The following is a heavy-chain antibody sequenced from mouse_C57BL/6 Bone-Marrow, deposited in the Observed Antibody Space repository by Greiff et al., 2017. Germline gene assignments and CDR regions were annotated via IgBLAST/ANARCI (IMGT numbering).Heavy chain of an antibody. CDR3: TRGPRFAY. CDR1: GYTFTDYE. CDR2: IDPETGGT. V-gene: IGHV1-15*01. J-gene: IGHJ3*01. Sequence: QVQLQQSGAELVRPGASVTLSCKASGYTFTDYEMHWVKQTPVHGLEWIGAIDPETGGTAYNQKFKGKAILTADKSSSTAYMELRSLTSDDSAFYYCTRGPRFAYWGQGTLVTVSA.